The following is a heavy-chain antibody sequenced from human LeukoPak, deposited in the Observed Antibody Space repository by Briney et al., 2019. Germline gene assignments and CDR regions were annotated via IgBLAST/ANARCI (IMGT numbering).Heavy chain of an antibody. CDR2: ISGSGGST. Sequence: ETLSLTCAVYGGSFSGYYWSWVRQAPGKGLEWVSAISGSGGSTYYADSVKGRFTISRDNSKNTLYLQMNSLRAEDTAVYYCAKTLSKGVVVPAAIVLFDYWGQGTLVTVSS. CDR3: AKTLSKGVVVPAAIVLFDY. J-gene: IGHJ4*02. V-gene: IGHV3-23*01. CDR1: GGSFSGYY. D-gene: IGHD2-2*01.